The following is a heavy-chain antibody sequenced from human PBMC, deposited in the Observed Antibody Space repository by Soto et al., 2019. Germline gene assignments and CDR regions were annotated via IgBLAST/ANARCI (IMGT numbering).Heavy chain of an antibody. CDR1: GYTFXSYG. V-gene: IGHV1-18*01. Sequence: ASVKVSCKASGYTFXSYGISWVRQAPGQGLEWMGWISAYNGNTNYAQKLQGRVTMTTDTSTSTAYMELRSLRSDDTAVYYCARCNSSSWYLTTYYYYGMDVWGQGTTVTVSS. J-gene: IGHJ6*02. D-gene: IGHD6-13*01. CDR2: ISAYNGNT. CDR3: ARCNSSSWYLTTYYYYGMDV.